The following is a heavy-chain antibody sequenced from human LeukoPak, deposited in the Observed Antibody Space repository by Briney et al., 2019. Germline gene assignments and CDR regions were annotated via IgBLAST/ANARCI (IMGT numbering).Heavy chain of an antibody. CDR1: GFTFSNYA. CDR2: ISGSSSYI. CDR3: ARLESSGY. D-gene: IGHD3-22*01. J-gene: IGHJ4*02. V-gene: IGHV3-21*01. Sequence: PGGSLRLSCVASGFTFSNYAMHWVRQAPGKGLMWVSSISGSSSYIYYADSVKGRFTISRDNAKNSLYLQMNSLRAEDTAVYYCARLESSGYWGQGTLVTVSS.